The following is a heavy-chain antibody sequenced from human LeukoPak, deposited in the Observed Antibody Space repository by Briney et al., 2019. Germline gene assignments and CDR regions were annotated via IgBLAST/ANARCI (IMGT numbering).Heavy chain of an antibody. J-gene: IGHJ5*02. Sequence: SSETLSLTCTVSGGSISSSSYYWGWIRQPSGKGLEWIGSIYYSGSTYYNPSLKSRVTISVDTSKNQFSLKLSSVTAADTAVYYCARIGAYCGGDCSRRGNWFDPWGQGTLVTVSS. CDR2: IYYSGST. CDR1: GGSISSSSYY. D-gene: IGHD2-21*02. V-gene: IGHV4-39*01. CDR3: ARIGAYCGGDCSRRGNWFDP.